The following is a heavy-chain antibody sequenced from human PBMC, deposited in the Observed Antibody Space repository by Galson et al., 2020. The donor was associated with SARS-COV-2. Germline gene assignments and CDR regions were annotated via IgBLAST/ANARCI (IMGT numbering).Heavy chain of an antibody. D-gene: IGHD3-3*01. CDR2: INPNSGGT. Sequence: ASVKVSCKASGYTFTGYYMHWVRQAPGQGLEWMGWINPNSGGTNYAQKFQGRVTMTRDTSISTAYMELSRLRSDDTAVYYCARVLGHYDFWSGQLDYWGQGTLVTVSS. V-gene: IGHV1-2*02. CDR1: GYTFTGYY. J-gene: IGHJ4*02. CDR3: ARVLGHYDFWSGQLDY.